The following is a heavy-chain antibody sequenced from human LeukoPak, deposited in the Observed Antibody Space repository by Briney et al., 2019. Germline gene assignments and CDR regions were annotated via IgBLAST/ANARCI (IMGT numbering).Heavy chain of an antibody. Sequence: SVKVSCKASGGTFSSYAISWVRQAPGQGLEWMGGIIPIFGTANYAQKFQGRVTITADESTSTAYMELSSLRSEDTAVHYCARGGITMIVVDPDAFDIWGQGTMVTVSS. D-gene: IGHD3-22*01. J-gene: IGHJ3*02. V-gene: IGHV1-69*01. CDR3: ARGGITMIVVDPDAFDI. CDR2: IIPIFGTA. CDR1: GGTFSSYA.